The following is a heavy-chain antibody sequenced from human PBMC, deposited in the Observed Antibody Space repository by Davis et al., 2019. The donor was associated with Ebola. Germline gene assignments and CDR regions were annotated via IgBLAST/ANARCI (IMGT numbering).Heavy chain of an antibody. V-gene: IGHV1-69*04. CDR2: IIPILGIA. Sequence: AASVKVSCKASGYTFTNYGITWVRQAPGQGLEWMGRIIPILGIANYAQKFQGRVTITADKSTSTAYMELSSLRSEDTAVYYCARALSNYDFWSGYYTDAFDIWGQGTMVTVS. CDR3: ARALSNYDFWSGYYTDAFDI. CDR1: GYTFTNYG. D-gene: IGHD3-3*01. J-gene: IGHJ3*02.